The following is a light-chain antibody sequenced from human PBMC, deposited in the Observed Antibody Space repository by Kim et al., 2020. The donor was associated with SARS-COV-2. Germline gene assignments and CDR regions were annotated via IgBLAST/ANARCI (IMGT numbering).Light chain of an antibody. V-gene: IGLV3-21*04. Sequence: AHGTTARITCGGKNNGSKRVHWYQQKPGPAPVLVIYYDSDRPSGIPERFSGSNSGNTATLTISRVEAGDEADYYCQVWDSSSDHPVFGGGTKLTVL. J-gene: IGLJ3*02. CDR3: QVWDSSSDHPV. CDR2: YDS. CDR1: NNGSKR.